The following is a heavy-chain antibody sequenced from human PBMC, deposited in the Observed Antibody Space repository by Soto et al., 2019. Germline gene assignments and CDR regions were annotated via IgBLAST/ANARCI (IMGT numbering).Heavy chain of an antibody. Sequence: QVQLQESGPGLVKPSQTLSLTCTVSGGSISSGGYYWSWIRQHPGKGLEWIGYIYYSGSTYYNPSVKSRVTISVDTSKNQFSLKLSSVTAADTAVYYCASGYDPYHSLQIFDPWGQGTLVTVSS. CDR3: ASGYDPYHSLQIFDP. CDR1: GGSISSGGYY. D-gene: IGHD5-12*01. J-gene: IGHJ5*02. V-gene: IGHV4-31*03. CDR2: IYYSGST.